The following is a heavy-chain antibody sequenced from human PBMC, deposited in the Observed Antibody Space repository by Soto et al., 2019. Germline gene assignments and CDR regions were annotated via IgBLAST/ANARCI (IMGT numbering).Heavy chain of an antibody. CDR1: GGSISSSSYY. D-gene: IGHD4-17*01. V-gene: IGHV4-39*01. Sequence: QLRLQESGPGLVKPSETLSLTCTVSGGSISSSSYYWGWIRQPPGKGLEWIGSIYYSGSTYYNPSLKSRVTISEDTARNQFSLKLSSVTAADTAVYYCARHQTVTSSGFDYWGQGTLVTGSS. CDR3: ARHQTVTSSGFDY. J-gene: IGHJ4*02. CDR2: IYYSGST.